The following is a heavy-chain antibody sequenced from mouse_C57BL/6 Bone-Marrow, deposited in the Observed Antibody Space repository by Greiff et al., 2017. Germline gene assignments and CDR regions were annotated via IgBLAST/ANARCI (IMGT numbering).Heavy chain of an antibody. CDR3: ARYYSSSFDY. CDR1: GYTFTDYY. V-gene: IGHV1-19*01. J-gene: IGHJ2*01. Sequence: EVQLKQSGPVLVKPGASVKMSCKASGYTFTDYYMNWVKQSPGKSLEWIGVINPYNGGTSYNQKFKGKATLTVDQSSSTAYMELNSLTSEDSAVYYGARYYSSSFDYWGQGTTLTVSS. CDR2: INPYNGGT. D-gene: IGHD1-1*01.